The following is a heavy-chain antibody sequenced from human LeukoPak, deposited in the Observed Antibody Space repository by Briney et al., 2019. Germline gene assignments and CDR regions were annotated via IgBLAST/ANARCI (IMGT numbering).Heavy chain of an antibody. CDR1: GFTLSSYA. CDR3: ARDANSIVVVVELPDY. Sequence: GGSLRLSCAASGFTLSSYAMDWVRQAPGRGLEWVAVISYDGSNKYYADSVKGRFTISRDNSKNTLYLQMNSLRAEDTAVYYCARDANSIVVVVELPDYWGQGTLVTVSS. CDR2: ISYDGSNK. V-gene: IGHV3-30*04. J-gene: IGHJ4*02. D-gene: IGHD2-15*01.